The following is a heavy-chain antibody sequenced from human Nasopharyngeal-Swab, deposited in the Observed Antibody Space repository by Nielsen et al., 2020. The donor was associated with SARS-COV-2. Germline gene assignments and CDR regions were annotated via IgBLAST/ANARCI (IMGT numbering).Heavy chain of an antibody. V-gene: IGHV3-72*01. CDR1: GFTFSAHY. CDR3: ARVQQIYAISLNYYGMDV. J-gene: IGHJ6*02. CDR2: SRNKANSYTT. Sequence: GGSLRLSCAASGFTFSAHYMDWVRQAPGKGLEWVGRSRNKANSYTTEYAASVKGRFTISRDNAKDSLYLQMNSLRVEDTAVYYCARVQQIYAISLNYYGMDVWGQGTTVTVSS. D-gene: IGHD2-8*01.